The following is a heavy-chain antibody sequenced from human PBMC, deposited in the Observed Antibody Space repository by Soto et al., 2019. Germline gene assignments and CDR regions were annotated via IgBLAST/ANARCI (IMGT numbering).Heavy chain of an antibody. CDR1: GFTFSNYG. J-gene: IGHJ4*02. D-gene: IGHD3-22*01. V-gene: IGHV3-30*18. Sequence: QVQLVESGGGVVQPGRSLRLSCAASGFTFSNYGMHWVRQAPGKGLEWVAVISYDGTYNYYADSLKGRFTISRDNSKNTLYLQVNSLRAEDTAVYYCAKDREPNVQGYDSDGYYEDWGQGTLVTVSS. CDR2: ISYDGTYN. CDR3: AKDREPNVQGYDSDGYYED.